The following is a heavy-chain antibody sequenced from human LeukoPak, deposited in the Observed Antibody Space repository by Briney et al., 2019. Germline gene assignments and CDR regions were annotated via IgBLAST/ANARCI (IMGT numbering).Heavy chain of an antibody. CDR2: IYYSGST. J-gene: IGHJ3*02. CDR1: GGSISSYY. V-gene: IGHV4-59*08. Sequence: KPSETLSLTCTVSGGSISSYYWSWIRQPPGKGLEWIGYIYYSGSTNYNPSLKSRVTISVDTSKNQFSLKLSSVTAADTAVYYCARYLTATDAFDIWGQGTMVTVSS. D-gene: IGHD2-8*01. CDR3: ARYLTATDAFDI.